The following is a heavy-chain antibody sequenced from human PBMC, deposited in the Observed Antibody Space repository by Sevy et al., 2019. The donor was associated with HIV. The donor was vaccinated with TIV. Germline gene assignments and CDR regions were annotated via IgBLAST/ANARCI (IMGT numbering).Heavy chain of an antibody. D-gene: IGHD3-16*01. CDR2: IWFDGSNT. CDR1: GFTFSSYG. V-gene: IGHV3-33*01. J-gene: IGHJ4*02. CDR3: ARVLEFYDYGHYGPAFMPDY. Sequence: GGSLRLSCAASGFTFSSYGMHWVRQAPGKGLEWVAVIWFDGSNTYYADSVKGRFTISRDIAKNTLHLQMNRLRAEDTAVYYCARVLEFYDYGHYGPAFMPDYWGQGTLVTVSS.